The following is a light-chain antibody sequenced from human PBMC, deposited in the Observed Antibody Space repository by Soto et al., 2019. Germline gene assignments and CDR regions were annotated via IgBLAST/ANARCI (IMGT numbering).Light chain of an antibody. CDR2: EVN. CDR3: CSSGGSPTYV. V-gene: IGLV2-23*02. CDR1: SSNVGSYKL. Sequence: SALTQPASVSGSPGQSITISCTGTSSNVGSYKLVSWYQQHPGKAPKLMIFEVNKRPSGVSNRFSGSKSGNTASLIISGLKVEDEADYYCCSSGGSPTYVFGTGTKVTVL. J-gene: IGLJ1*01.